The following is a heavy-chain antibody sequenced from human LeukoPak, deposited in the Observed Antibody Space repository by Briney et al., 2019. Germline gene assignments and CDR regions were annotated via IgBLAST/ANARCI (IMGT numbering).Heavy chain of an antibody. J-gene: IGHJ3*02. D-gene: IGHD6-19*01. CDR2: ISSSGNTI. CDR3: AREGSSGWSNDDAFDI. V-gene: IGHV3-48*03. CDR1: GFSFSSYE. Sequence: GGSLRLSCAASGFSFSSYEMNWVRQAPGKGLEWVSYISSSGNTIYHADSVKGRFTISRDNAKNSLYLQTNSLRAEDTAVYYCAREGSSGWSNDDAFDIWGQGTMVTVSS.